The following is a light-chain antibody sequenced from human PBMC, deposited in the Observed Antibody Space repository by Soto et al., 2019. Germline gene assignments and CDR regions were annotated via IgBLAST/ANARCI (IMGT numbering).Light chain of an antibody. V-gene: IGLV1-47*01. CDR3: AAWDDILSGPV. J-gene: IGLJ2*01. Sequence: QSVLTQPPSASGTPGQRVTISCSGSSSNIGSNYVYWYQQLPGTAPKLLIYRNNQRPSGVPDRFSGSKSGTSASLAISGLRSEDDADYYCAAWDDILSGPVFGGGTKLTVL. CDR1: SSNIGSNY. CDR2: RNN.